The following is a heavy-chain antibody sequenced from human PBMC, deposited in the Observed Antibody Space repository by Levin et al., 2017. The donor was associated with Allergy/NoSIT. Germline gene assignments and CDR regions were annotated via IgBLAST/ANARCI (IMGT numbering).Heavy chain of an antibody. CDR1: GFIVSAYN. J-gene: IGHJ4*02. Sequence: PGGSLRLSCAASGFIVSAYNMNWVRQAPGRGLEWLSYITTSGTMYYADSVKGRFTSSRDNAKNSLYLQMNSLRADDTAVYYCTRDPPGSHFDYWGQGTLVTVSS. V-gene: IGHV3-69-1*01. CDR2: ITTSGTM. CDR3: TRDPPGSHFDY. D-gene: IGHD1-26*01.